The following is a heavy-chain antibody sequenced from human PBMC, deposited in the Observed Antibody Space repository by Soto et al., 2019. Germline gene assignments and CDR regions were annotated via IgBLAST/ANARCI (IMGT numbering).Heavy chain of an antibody. CDR1: GFTLSSYG. D-gene: IGHD6-13*01. Sequence: QVQLVESGGGVVQPGRSLRLSCAASGFTLSSYGMHWVRQAPGKGLEWVAVISYAGDYQYYADSVKGRFTISRDNSKNTLYLQMNTLRPEDTAVYFCAKSRGGSSWYEGDSWGQGTLVTVSS. J-gene: IGHJ4*02. CDR3: AKSRGGSSWYEGDS. CDR2: ISYAGDYQ. V-gene: IGHV3-30*18.